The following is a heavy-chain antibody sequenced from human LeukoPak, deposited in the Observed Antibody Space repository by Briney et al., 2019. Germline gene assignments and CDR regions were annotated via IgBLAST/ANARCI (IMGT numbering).Heavy chain of an antibody. V-gene: IGHV1-69*06. CDR1: GGTFTSYA. J-gene: IGHJ4*02. CDR2: IIPIFGTA. CDR3: AMGDYVWGSYRRHFDY. D-gene: IGHD3-16*02. Sequence: ASVKVSCTASGGTFTSYAISWMRQGPGQGLGWMGGIIPIFGTANYAQKFQGRVTVTADKSTSTAYMELSSLRSEDTAVYYCAMGDYVWGSYRRHFDYWGQGTLVTVSS.